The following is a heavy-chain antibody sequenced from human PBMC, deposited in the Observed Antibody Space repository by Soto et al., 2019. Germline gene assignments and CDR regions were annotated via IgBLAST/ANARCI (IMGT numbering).Heavy chain of an antibody. CDR1: GYTFTSYA. CDR2: INAGNGNT. CDR3: ARVTGYSYGYN. J-gene: IGHJ4*02. D-gene: IGHD5-18*01. V-gene: IGHV1-3*01. Sequence: QVQLVQSGAEVKKPGASVKVSCKASGYTFTSYAMHWVRQAPGQRLEWMGWINAGNGNTKYSQKFQGRVTITRDTSATPAYMELSSLRSEDTAVYYCARVTGYSYGYNWGQGTLVTVAS.